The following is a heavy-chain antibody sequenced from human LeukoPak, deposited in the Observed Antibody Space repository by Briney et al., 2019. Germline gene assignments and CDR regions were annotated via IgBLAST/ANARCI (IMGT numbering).Heavy chain of an antibody. CDR1: GFTFSSYA. CDR3: ATPTVDTATDY. J-gene: IGHJ4*02. Sequence: GGSLRLSCAASGFTFSSYAMHWVRQAPGKGLEWVAVISYDGSNKYYADSVKGRFTISRDNSKNTLYLQMNSLRAEDTAVYHCATPTVDTATDYWGQGTLVTVSS. D-gene: IGHD5-18*01. CDR2: ISYDGSNK. V-gene: IGHV3-30-3*01.